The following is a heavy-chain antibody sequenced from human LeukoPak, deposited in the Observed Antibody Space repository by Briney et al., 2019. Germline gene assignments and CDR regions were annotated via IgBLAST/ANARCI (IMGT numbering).Heavy chain of an antibody. V-gene: IGHV3-74*01. CDR2: INSDGSDT. Sequence: GGSLRLSCAASGFTFSSSGMHWVRQAPGKGLVWVSLINSDGSDTNYADSVKGRFTISRDNAKNSLSLQMNSLRVEDTAVYYCARGVPARRFDYWGQGTLVTVSS. CDR3: ARGVPARRFDY. J-gene: IGHJ4*02. CDR1: GFTFSSSG.